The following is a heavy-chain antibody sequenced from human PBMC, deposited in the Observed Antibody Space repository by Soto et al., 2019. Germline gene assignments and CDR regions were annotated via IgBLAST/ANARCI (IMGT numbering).Heavy chain of an antibody. V-gene: IGHV3-23*01. CDR2: ISGSGGST. CDR3: AKDLPIAARPWDYYYYYGMDV. CDR1: GFTFSSYA. Sequence: EVQLLESGGGLVQPGGSLRLSCAASGFTFSSYAMSWVRQAPGKGLEWVSAISGSGGSTYYADSVKGRFTISRDNSKNTLYLQMNSLRAEDTAVYYCAKDLPIAARPWDYYYYYGMDVWGQGTTVTVSS. J-gene: IGHJ6*02. D-gene: IGHD6-6*01.